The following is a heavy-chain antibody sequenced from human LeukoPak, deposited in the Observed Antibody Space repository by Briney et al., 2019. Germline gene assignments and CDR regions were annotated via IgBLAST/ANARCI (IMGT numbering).Heavy chain of an antibody. Sequence: ASETLSLTCAVYGGSFSGYCWSWIRQPPGKGLEWIGEINHSGSTNYNPSLKSRVTISVDTSKNQFSLKLSSVTAADTAVYYCATGVAADWYFDLWGRGTLVTVSS. J-gene: IGHJ2*01. D-gene: IGHD6-19*01. CDR1: GGSFSGYC. V-gene: IGHV4-34*01. CDR2: INHSGST. CDR3: ATGVAADWYFDL.